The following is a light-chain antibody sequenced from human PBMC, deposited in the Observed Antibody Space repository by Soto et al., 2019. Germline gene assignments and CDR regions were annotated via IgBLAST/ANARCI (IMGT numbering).Light chain of an antibody. J-gene: IGLJ1*01. V-gene: IGLV2-14*03. CDR3: CSYVSSKTYV. CDR1: RLDVGGYNY. Sequence: SVLTQPASVSGSPGQLITISCTGTRLDVGGYNYVSCYQQHPCRTPKLIIYEXXYRPSGVSDRFSGSKSDNTASLTISGLQTEDEADYYCCSYVSSKTYVFGTGTKVTVL. CDR2: EXX.